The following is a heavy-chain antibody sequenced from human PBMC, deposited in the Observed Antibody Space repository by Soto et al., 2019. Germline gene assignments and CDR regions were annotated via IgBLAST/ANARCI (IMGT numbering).Heavy chain of an antibody. CDR3: AKGVRHSGYDHASDY. V-gene: IGHV3-23*01. Sequence: EVQLLESGGDLVQPGGSLRLSCAASGFTFSSYTMTWVRQAPGKGLEWVSTISGSGDSTYYADSVKGRFTISRDNSKNTLYLHIYTLRDEDTAVYYCAKGVRHSGYDHASDYWGQGTLLTVSS. CDR2: ISGSGDST. D-gene: IGHD5-12*01. J-gene: IGHJ4*02. CDR1: GFTFSSYT.